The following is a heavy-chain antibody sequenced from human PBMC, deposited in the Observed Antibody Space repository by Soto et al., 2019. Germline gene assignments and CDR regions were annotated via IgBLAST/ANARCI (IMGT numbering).Heavy chain of an antibody. J-gene: IGHJ4*02. CDR2: INHSGST. Sequence: SETLSLTCAVYGGSFSDHYWSWLRQPPGKGLEWIGEINHSGSTKYNPSPESRVTVLVETSKNEFSLKMSSVTAADTAVYYCAYCGGDCYTAFDYWGQGTLVTVSS. CDR1: GGSFSDHY. V-gene: IGHV4-34*01. CDR3: AYCGGDCYTAFDY. D-gene: IGHD2-21*02.